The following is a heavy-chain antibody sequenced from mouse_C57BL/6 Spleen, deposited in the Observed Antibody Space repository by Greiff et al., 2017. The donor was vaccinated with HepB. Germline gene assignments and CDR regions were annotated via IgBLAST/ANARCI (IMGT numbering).Heavy chain of an antibody. V-gene: IGHV1-64*01. CDR2: IHPNSGST. CDR3: AREGSSGPYYFGY. D-gene: IGHD3-2*02. CDR1: GYTFTSYW. Sequence: QVQLQQSGAELVKPGASVKLSCKASGYTFTSYWMHWVKQRPGQGLEWIGMIHPNSGSTNYNEKFKSKATLTVDKSSSPAYMQLSSLTSEDSAVYYCAREGSSGPYYFGYWGQGTTLTVSS. J-gene: IGHJ2*01.